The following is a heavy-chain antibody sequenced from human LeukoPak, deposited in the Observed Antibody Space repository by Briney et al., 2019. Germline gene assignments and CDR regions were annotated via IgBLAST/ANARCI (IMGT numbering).Heavy chain of an antibody. V-gene: IGHV3-23*01. CDR2: ISGSGGST. D-gene: IGHD3-3*01. CDR1: GFTFSSYA. CDR3: AKRVEFWSGYYFWGIFDY. J-gene: IGHJ4*02. Sequence: GGSLRLSCAASGFTFSSYAMSWVRQAPGKGLEWVSAISGSGGSTYYADSVKGRFTISRDNSKNTLYLQMDNLRAEDTAVYYCAKRVEFWSGYYFWGIFDYWGQGTLVTISS.